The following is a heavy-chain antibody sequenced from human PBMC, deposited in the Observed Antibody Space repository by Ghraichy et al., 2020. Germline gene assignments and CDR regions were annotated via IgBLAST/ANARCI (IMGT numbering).Heavy chain of an antibody. J-gene: IGHJ6*02. D-gene: IGHD3-16*01. CDR1: GFTFDDYA. Sequence: GGSLRLSCAASGFTFDDYAMHWVRQVPGKGLEWVSGISWSNTYIGYADSVKGRFTISRDNAKNSLYLQMNSLRAEDTALYYCAKDLSADLGEDSYYGMDVWGQGTTVTVSS. V-gene: IGHV3-9*01. CDR2: ISWSNTYI. CDR3: AKDLSADLGEDSYYGMDV.